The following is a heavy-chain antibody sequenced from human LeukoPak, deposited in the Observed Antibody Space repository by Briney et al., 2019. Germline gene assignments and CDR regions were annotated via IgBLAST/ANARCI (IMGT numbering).Heavy chain of an antibody. CDR1: GYTFTRYG. Sequence: GSVKVSCKASGYTFTRYGITWVRQAPGQGLEWMGWISAYNGDTKYAHKLQGRVTMTTDTTTSTAYMELRSLRTDDTAVYYCARDPSNTSGWYIYFNYWGQGTLVTVSS. CDR3: ARDPSNTSGWYIYFNY. V-gene: IGHV1-18*01. J-gene: IGHJ4*02. D-gene: IGHD6-19*01. CDR2: ISAYNGDT.